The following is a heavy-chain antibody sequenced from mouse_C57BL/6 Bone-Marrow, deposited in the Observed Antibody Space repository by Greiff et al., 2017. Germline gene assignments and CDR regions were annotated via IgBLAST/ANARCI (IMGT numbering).Heavy chain of an antibody. V-gene: IGHV1-49*01. CDR1: YFAFMASA. J-gene: IGHJ3*01. D-gene: IGHD1-1*01. CDR3: ARDYGSSRLAY. Sequence: LKQPGAELVRPGSSVKLSCKDSYFAFMASAMPWVKQRPGHGLEWIGNFTMYSDATEYSENFKGKATLTARQSSNTAYMELSILTSANFAVFYCARDYGSSRLAYGGQGTLVTVSA. CDR2: FTMYSDAT.